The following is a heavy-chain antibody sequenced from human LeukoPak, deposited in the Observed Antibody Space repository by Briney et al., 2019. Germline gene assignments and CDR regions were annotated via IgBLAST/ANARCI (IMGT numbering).Heavy chain of an antibody. Sequence: GGSLRLSCAASGFTFSSYSMNWVRQAPGKGLEWVSYISSSSTIYYADSVKGRFTISRDNSKNTLYLQMNSLRAEDTAVYYCARAPGPAACMDVWGQGTTVTVSS. V-gene: IGHV3-48*01. J-gene: IGHJ6*02. D-gene: IGHD6-25*01. CDR1: GFTFSSYS. CDR3: ARAPGPAACMDV. CDR2: ISSSSTI.